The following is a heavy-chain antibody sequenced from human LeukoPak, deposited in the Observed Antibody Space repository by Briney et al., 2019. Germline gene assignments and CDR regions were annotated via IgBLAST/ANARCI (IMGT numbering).Heavy chain of an antibody. CDR2: ISWDGGST. J-gene: IGHJ4*02. CDR3: AKDGGSSGYYSYFDY. V-gene: IGHV3-43D*03. Sequence: PGGSLRLSCAASGFTFDDYAMHWVRQAPGKGLEWVSLISWDGGSTYYADSVKGRFTISRDNSKNSLYLQMNGLRAEDTALYYCAKDGGSSGYYSYFDYWGQGTLVTVSS. CDR1: GFTFDDYA. D-gene: IGHD3-22*01.